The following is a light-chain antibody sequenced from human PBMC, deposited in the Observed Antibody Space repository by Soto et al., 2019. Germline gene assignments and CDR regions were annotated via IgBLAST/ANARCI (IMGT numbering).Light chain of an antibody. J-gene: IGKJ4*01. Sequence: DIQMTQSPSAMSASVGDRVTITCRASQGINNYLVWFQQKPGKVPQRLIYAASSLQSGVPSRFSGSGSGTEFTLTISSLQPEDSATYYCLQHNSYPLTFGGGTKV. CDR1: QGINNY. CDR2: AAS. V-gene: IGKV1-17*03. CDR3: LQHNSYPLT.